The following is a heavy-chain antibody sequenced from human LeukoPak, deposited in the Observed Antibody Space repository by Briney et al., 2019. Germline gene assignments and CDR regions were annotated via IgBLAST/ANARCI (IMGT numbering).Heavy chain of an antibody. CDR2: IYTSGST. D-gene: IGHD3-10*01. CDR3: ARSGSHLWFGELSLSY. CDR1: GGSISSSSYY. V-gene: IGHV4-61*02. J-gene: IGHJ4*02. Sequence: SETLSLTCTVSGGSISSSSYYWSWIRQPAGKGLEWIGRIYTSGSTNYNPSLKSRVTISIDTSKNQFSLKLSSVTAADTAVYYCARSGSHLWFGELSLSYWGQGTLVTVSS.